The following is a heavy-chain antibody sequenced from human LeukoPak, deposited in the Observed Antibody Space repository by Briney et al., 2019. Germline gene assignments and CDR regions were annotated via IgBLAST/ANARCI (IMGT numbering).Heavy chain of an antibody. CDR2: ISTSSSYI. Sequence: GGSLRLSCAASGFTFSSYSMNWVRQAPGKGLEWVSCISTSSSYIYYADSVKGRFTIPRDNAKNSLYLQMNSLRAEDTAVYYCARVGEKAFHLWPEIDYWGQGTLVTVSS. CDR3: ARVGEKAFHLWPEIDY. D-gene: IGHD5-24*01. CDR1: GFTFSSYS. J-gene: IGHJ4*02. V-gene: IGHV3-21*01.